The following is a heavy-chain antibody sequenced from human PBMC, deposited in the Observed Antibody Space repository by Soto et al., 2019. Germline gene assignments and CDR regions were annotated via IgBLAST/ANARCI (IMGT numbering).Heavy chain of an antibody. D-gene: IGHD3-22*01. CDR2: IYPGDSDT. V-gene: IGHV5-51*01. Sequence: GESLKISCKGSGYSFTSYWIGWVRQMPGKGLEWMGIIYPGDSDTRYSPSFQGQVTISADKSISTAYLQWSSLKASDTAMYYCARHSYDSSGYYHLDYWGQGTLVTVSS. CDR3: ARHSYDSSGYYHLDY. CDR1: GYSFTSYW. J-gene: IGHJ4*02.